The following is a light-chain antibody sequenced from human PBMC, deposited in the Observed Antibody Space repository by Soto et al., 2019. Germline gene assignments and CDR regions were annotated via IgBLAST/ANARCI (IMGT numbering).Light chain of an antibody. J-gene: IGKJ1*01. V-gene: IGKV1-5*01. CDR1: QNIDRW. CDR2: DAS. Sequence: DIQMTQSPSTLSASVGDRVTITCRASQNIDRWLAWYQQKPGKAPKVLIWDASSLQRGVPSRFSGSGSGTEFTLTISCLQPDDFATYYCQQYNGYSTWTFGQGTKV. CDR3: QQYNGYSTWT.